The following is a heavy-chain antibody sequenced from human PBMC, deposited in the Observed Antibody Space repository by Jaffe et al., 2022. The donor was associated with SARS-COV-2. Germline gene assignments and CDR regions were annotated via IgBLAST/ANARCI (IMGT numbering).Heavy chain of an antibody. CDR1: GFMFSSYW. CDR3: ASFSYSSRWYRYFDY. J-gene: IGHJ4*02. CDR2: IKQDGGEK. D-gene: IGHD6-13*01. Sequence: EVQLVESGGGLVQPGGSLRLSCAASGFMFSSYWMSWVRQAPGKGLEWVANIKQDGGEKYYVDSVKGRFTISRDNAKNSLYLQMNSLSAEDTAVYYCASFSYSSRWYRYFDYWGQGTLVAVSS. V-gene: IGHV3-7*01.